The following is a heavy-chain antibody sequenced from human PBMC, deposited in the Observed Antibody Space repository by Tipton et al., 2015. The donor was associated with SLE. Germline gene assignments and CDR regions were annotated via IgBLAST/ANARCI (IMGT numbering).Heavy chain of an antibody. J-gene: IGHJ5*02. CDR2: IYYGGIT. V-gene: IGHV4-39*07. CDR3: ARQEYSQFGLVGFDP. Sequence: LRLSCIVSGGSISSANYYWGWIRQPPGKGLEWIGNIYYGGITYYNPSLKSRVTISVDTSKNQFSLRLISVAAADTAVYYCARQEYSQFGLVGFDPWGQGTLVTVSS. CDR1: GGSISSANYY. D-gene: IGHD2/OR15-2a*01.